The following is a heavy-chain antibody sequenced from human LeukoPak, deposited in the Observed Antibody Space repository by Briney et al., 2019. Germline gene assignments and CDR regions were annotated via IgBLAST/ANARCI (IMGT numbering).Heavy chain of an antibody. CDR3: ARDRHSYSRSSLADY. Sequence: GGSLRLSCAASGFTFSSYGMHWVRQAPGKGLEWVAVIWYDGSNKYYADSVKGRFTISRDNSKNTLYLQMNSLRAEDTAVYYCARDRHSYSRSSLADYWGQGTLVTVSS. V-gene: IGHV3-33*01. CDR1: GFTFSSYG. CDR2: IWYDGSNK. D-gene: IGHD1-26*01. J-gene: IGHJ4*02.